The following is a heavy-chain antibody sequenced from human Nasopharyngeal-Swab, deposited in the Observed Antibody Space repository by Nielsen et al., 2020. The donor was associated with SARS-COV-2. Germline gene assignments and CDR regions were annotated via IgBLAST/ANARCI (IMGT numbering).Heavy chain of an antibody. V-gene: IGHV4-59*01. CDR2: IYYSGST. CDR1: GGSISSYY. D-gene: IGHD2-15*01. J-gene: IGHJ3*02. Sequence: SETLSLTCTVSGGSISSYYWSWIRQPPGKGLEWIGYIYYSGSTNYNPSLKSRVTISVDTSKNQFSLKLSSVTAADTAVYYCAREPGAHGGAFDIWGQGTMVTVSS. CDR3: AREPGAHGGAFDI.